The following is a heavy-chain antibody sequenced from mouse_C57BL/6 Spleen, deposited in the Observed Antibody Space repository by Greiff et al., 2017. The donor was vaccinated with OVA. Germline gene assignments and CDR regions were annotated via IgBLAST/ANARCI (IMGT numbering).Heavy chain of an antibody. CDR1: GFTFSSYA. Sequence: VQLVESGGGLVKPGGSLKLSCAASGFTFSSYAMSWVRQTPEKRLEWVATISDGGSYTYYPDNVKGRFTISRDDAKNNLYLQMSHLKSEDTAMYYCARDRTYGNWGWYFDYWGQGTTLTVSS. D-gene: IGHD2-1*01. CDR2: ISDGGSYT. J-gene: IGHJ2*01. V-gene: IGHV5-4*01. CDR3: ARDRTYGNWGWYFDY.